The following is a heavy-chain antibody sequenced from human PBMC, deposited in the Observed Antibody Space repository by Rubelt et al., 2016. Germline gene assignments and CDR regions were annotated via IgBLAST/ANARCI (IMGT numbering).Heavy chain of an antibody. J-gene: IGHJ4*02. V-gene: IGHV1-46*01. CDR3: ARDPFWSGYSAPDY. D-gene: IGHD3-3*01. CDR1: GYTFTGYY. Sequence: QVQLVQSGAEVKKPGASVKVSCKASGYTFTGYYMHWVRQAPGQGLEWMGRIIPILGIANYAQKFQSRVTMTRDTSTSTVYMELSSLRSEDTAVYYCARDPFWSGYSAPDYWGQGTLVTVSS. CDR2: IIPILGIA.